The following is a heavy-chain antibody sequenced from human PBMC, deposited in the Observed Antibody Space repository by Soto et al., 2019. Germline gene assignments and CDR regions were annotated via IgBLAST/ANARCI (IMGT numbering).Heavy chain of an antibody. D-gene: IGHD2-15*01. CDR2: IGWNSGTI. J-gene: IGHJ6*02. V-gene: IGHV3-9*01. CDR3: AKDRASGSPSYYGMDV. Sequence: GGSLRLSCAASGFTFDDYAMYWVRQAPGKGLEWVSGIGWNSGTIGYADSVKGRFTISRDNAKNSLYLQMNSLRPEDTALYYCAKDRASGSPSYYGMDVWGQGTTVTVSS. CDR1: GFTFDDYA.